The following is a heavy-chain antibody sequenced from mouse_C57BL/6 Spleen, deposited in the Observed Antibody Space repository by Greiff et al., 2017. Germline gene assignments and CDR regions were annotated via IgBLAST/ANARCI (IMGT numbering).Heavy chain of an antibody. D-gene: IGHD1-1*02. V-gene: IGHV1-80*01. Sequence: QVQLQQSGAELVKPGASVKISCKASGYAFSSYWMHWVKQRPGQGLEWIGQIYPGDGDTNYNGKFKGKATLTADKSSSTAYMQLSSLTSEDSAVYFCASSTYGYAMDYWGQGTSVTVSS. J-gene: IGHJ4*01. CDR2: IYPGDGDT. CDR3: ASSTYGYAMDY. CDR1: GYAFSSYW.